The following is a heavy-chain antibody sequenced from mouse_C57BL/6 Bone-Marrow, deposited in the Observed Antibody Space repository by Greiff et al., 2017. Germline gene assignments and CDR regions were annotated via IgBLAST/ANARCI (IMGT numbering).Heavy chain of an antibody. CDR1: GYTFTSYW. V-gene: IGHV1-61*01. Sequence: QVQLQQPGAELVRPGSSVKLSCKASGYTFTSYWMAWVKQRPGQGLEWIGNIYPSDSETHYNQKFKDKATLTVDKSSSTAYMQLSSLTSEDSAVYYCARSYYYGSSYNYFDYWVQGTTLT. CDR2: IYPSDSET. CDR3: ARSYYYGSSYNYFDY. D-gene: IGHD1-1*01. J-gene: IGHJ2*01.